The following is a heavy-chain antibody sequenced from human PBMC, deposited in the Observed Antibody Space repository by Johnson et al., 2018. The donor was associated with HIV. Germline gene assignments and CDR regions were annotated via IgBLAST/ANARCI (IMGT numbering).Heavy chain of an antibody. V-gene: IGHV3-7*05. J-gene: IGHJ3*02. CDR1: GFTFDNFW. CDR3: ARDGSDVVGAPLQAFHI. CDR2: INQDGSET. Sequence: EVQLVESGGGLVQPGGSLRLSCAVSGFTFDNFWMAWVRQAPGKGLEWVANINQDGSETYYVGSVKGRFTISRDNAKNSLFLQMDSLRAEDTAVYYCARDGSDVVGAPLQAFHIWAQGTMVTVSS. D-gene: IGHD1-26*01.